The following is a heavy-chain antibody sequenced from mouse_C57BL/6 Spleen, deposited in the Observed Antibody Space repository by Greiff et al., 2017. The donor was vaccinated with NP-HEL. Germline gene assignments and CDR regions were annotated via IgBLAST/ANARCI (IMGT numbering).Heavy chain of an antibody. CDR3: AWGSSYAMDY. CDR2: IYPGDGDT. CDR1: GYAFSSSW. D-gene: IGHD1-1*01. J-gene: IGHJ4*01. V-gene: IGHV1-82*01. Sequence: QVQLKESGPELVKPGASVKISCKASGYAFSSSWMNWVKQRPGKGLEWIGRIYPGDGDTNYNGKFKGKATLTADKSSSTAYMQLSSLTSEDSAVYFCAWGSSYAMDYWGQGTSVTVSS.